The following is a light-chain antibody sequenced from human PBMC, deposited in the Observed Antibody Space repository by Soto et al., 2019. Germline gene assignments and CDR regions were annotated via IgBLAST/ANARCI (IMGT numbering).Light chain of an antibody. J-gene: IGKJ5*01. Sequence: DIVMTQSPLSLPVTPGEPASISCRSSQSLLHSNGYNYLDWYLQKPGQSPQLLIYLGSNRASGVPDRISGSGSGTDFTLKISRVEAEDVGVYYCMQPRQTLTITFGQGTRLEIK. V-gene: IGKV2-28*01. CDR2: LGS. CDR3: MQPRQTLTIT. CDR1: QSLLHSNGYNY.